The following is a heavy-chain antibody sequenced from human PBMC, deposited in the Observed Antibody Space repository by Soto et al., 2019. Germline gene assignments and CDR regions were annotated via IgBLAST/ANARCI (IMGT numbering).Heavy chain of an antibody. CDR3: ARGSEQWLANYYYYYYMDV. D-gene: IGHD6-19*01. CDR1: GYTFTSYA. Sequence: ASVKVSCKASGYTFTSYAMHWVRQAPGQRLEWMGWINAGNGNTKYSQKFQGRVTITRDTSASTAYMELSSLRSDDTAVYYCARGSEQWLANYYYYYYMDVWGKGTTVTVSS. CDR2: INAGNGNT. J-gene: IGHJ6*03. V-gene: IGHV1-3*01.